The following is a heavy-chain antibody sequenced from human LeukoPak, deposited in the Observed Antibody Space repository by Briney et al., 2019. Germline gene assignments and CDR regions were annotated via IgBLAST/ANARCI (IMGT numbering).Heavy chain of an antibody. CDR3: VRAGYTSGWRPFNY. J-gene: IGHJ4*02. CDR2: LNSDGSST. CDR1: GFTFTTYW. Sequence: PGGSLRLSCVGSGFTFTTYWMHWVRQAPGKGLVWVSRLNSDGSSTSYADSVKGRFTISRDNAKNTLYLQMNSLRDEDTALYYCVRAGYTSGWRPFNYWDQGTLVTVSS. D-gene: IGHD6-19*01. V-gene: IGHV3-74*01.